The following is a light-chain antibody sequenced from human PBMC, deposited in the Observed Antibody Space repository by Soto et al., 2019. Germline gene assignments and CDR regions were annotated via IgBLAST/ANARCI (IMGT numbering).Light chain of an antibody. CDR1: QSISSW. CDR2: AAS. J-gene: IGKJ1*01. CDR3: QQYYSYPWT. V-gene: IGKV1-5*01. Sequence: DIQMTKSPSTLSASVGDRVAITCRASQSISSWLAWYQQKPGKAPKLLIYAASSLQSGVPSRFSGSGSGTDFTLTISCLQSEDFSTYYCQQYYSYPWTFGQRTQGDIK.